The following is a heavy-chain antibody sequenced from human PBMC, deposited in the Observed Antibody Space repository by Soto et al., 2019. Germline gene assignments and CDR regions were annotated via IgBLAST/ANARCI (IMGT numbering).Heavy chain of an antibody. Sequence: GGSLRLSCAASGFTFSSYVMHWVRQAPGKGLEWVAVISYDGSNKYYADSVKGRFTISRDNSKNTLYLQMNSLRAEDTAVYYCAKDRGTAIGEDYYYYYGIDVWGQRTTMTFYS. CDR3: AKDRGTAIGEDYYYYYGIDV. CDR1: GFTFSSYV. CDR2: ISYDGSNK. V-gene: IGHV3-30*18. J-gene: IGHJ6*01. D-gene: IGHD5-18*01.